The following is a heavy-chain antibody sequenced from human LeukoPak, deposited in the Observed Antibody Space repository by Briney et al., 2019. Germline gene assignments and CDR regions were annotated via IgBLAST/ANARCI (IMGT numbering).Heavy chain of an antibody. CDR2: IRYDGSNK. Sequence: GGSLRLSCAASGFTFSSYGMHWVRQAPGKGLEWVAFIRYDGSNKYYADSVKGRFTISRDNSKNTLYLQMNSLRVEDTAIYYCAKGQEMESRLDYWGQGTLVTVSS. D-gene: IGHD1-1*01. V-gene: IGHV3-30*02. CDR3: AKGQEMESRLDY. CDR1: GFTFSSYG. J-gene: IGHJ4*02.